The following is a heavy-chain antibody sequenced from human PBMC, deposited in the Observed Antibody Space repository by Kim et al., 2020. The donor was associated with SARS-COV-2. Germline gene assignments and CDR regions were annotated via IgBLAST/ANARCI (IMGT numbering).Heavy chain of an antibody. CDR3: ASVGYSYGYIHY. CDR2: IIPILGIA. D-gene: IGHD5-18*01. CDR1: GGTFSSYA. Sequence: SVKVSCKASGGTFSSYAISWVRQAPGQGLEWMGRIIPILGIANYAQKFQGRVTITADKSTSTAYMELSSLRSEDTAVYYCASVGYSYGYIHYWGQGTLVTVSS. V-gene: IGHV1-69*04. J-gene: IGHJ4*02.